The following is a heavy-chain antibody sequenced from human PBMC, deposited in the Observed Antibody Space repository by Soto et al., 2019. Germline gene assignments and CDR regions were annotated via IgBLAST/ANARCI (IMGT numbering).Heavy chain of an antibody. D-gene: IGHD3-3*01. CDR3: ARDRVSVTLEWLLDTTSYGMDV. Sequence: GGSLRLSCAASGFTFSSYSMNWVRQAPGKGLEWVSYISGSSSTIDDADSVKGRFTISRDNAKNSLYLQMNSLRDEDTAVYYCARDRVSVTLEWLLDTTSYGMDVWGQGTTVTVSS. CDR2: ISGSSSTI. CDR1: GFTFSSYS. V-gene: IGHV3-48*02. J-gene: IGHJ6*02.